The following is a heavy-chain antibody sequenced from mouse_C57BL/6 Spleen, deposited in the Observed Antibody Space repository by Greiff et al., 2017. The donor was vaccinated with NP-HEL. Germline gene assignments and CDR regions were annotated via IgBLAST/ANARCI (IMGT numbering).Heavy chain of an antibody. Sequence: EVKLMESGPGLVKPSQSLSLTCSVTGYSITSGYYWNWIRQFPGNKLEWMGYISYDGSNYYNPSLKNRISIPRDTSKNQFFLKWNSVTTEDTATYDCAKTAQATLAWFAYWGQGTLVTVSA. D-gene: IGHD3-2*02. J-gene: IGHJ3*01. CDR1: GYSITSGYY. V-gene: IGHV3-6*01. CDR3: AKTAQATLAWFAY. CDR2: ISYDGSN.